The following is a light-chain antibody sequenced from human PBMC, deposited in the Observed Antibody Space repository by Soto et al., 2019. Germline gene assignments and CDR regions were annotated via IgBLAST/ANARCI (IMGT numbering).Light chain of an antibody. CDR2: AAS. Sequence: DIRMTQSPSSVSASVGDRVTITCRASQDIRSWLTWYQQKPGKAPKLLIYAASTLQSGVPSRFSGSGSGTDFTLTINSLQPEDFATSYFQQANAFPHTSGQGTTLEIK. CDR3: QQANAFPHT. J-gene: IGKJ2*01. V-gene: IGKV1-12*01. CDR1: QDIRSW.